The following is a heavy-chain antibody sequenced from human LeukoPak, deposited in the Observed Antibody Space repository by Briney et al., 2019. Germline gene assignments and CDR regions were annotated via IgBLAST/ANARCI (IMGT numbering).Heavy chain of an antibody. CDR1: GGSISSYY. CDR2: IYYSGRP. J-gene: IGHJ5*02. D-gene: IGHD6-19*01. Sequence: SETLCLTCTVSGGSISSYYWSWIRQPPGKGLEWIGYIYYSGRPNYNPSLKSRVTISVDTSKNQFSLKLSSVTAADTAVYYCARAPLIAVAGRGWFDPWGQGTLVTDSS. V-gene: IGHV4-59*01. CDR3: ARAPLIAVAGRGWFDP.